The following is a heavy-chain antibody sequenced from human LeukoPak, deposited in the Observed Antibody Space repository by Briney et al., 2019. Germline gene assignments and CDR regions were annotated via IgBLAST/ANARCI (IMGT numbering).Heavy chain of an antibody. CDR2: INSDGSST. D-gene: IGHD2-15*01. J-gene: IGHJ6*02. CDR3: AREGSPTPYYYSGMDV. CDR1: GFTFSSYS. V-gene: IGHV3-74*01. Sequence: PGGSLRLSCAASGFTFSSYSMNWVRQAPGKGLVWVSRINSDGSSTSYADSVKGRFTISRDNAKNTLYLQMNSLRAEDTAVYYCAREGSPTPYYYSGMDVWGQGTTVTVSS.